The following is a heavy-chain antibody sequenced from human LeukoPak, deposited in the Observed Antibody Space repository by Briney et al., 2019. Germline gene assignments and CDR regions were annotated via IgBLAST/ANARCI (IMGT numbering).Heavy chain of an antibody. CDR3: ARGRSGWDGVHDY. Sequence: SVRVSCKASGGTFSSYAISWVRQAPGQGLEWMGRIIPIFGTANYAQKFQGRVTITTDESTSTAYMELSSLRSEDTAVYYCARGRSGWDGVHDYWGQGTLVTVSS. CDR2: IIPIFGTA. J-gene: IGHJ4*02. CDR1: GGTFSSYA. V-gene: IGHV1-69*05. D-gene: IGHD6-19*01.